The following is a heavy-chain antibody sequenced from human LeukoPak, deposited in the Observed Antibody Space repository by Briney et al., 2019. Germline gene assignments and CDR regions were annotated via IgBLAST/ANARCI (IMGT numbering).Heavy chain of an antibody. J-gene: IGHJ6*02. CDR2: IYYSGST. D-gene: IGHD6-13*01. Sequence: SETLSLTCTVSGGSVSSYYWSWIRQPPGKGLEWIGYIYYSGSTNYNPSFKSRVSISVDTSKTQFSLKLSSVTAADTAVYYCARDGYSSTWYYGMDVWGQGTAVTVSS. CDR3: ARDGYSSTWYYGMDV. CDR1: GGSVSSYY. V-gene: IGHV4-59*02.